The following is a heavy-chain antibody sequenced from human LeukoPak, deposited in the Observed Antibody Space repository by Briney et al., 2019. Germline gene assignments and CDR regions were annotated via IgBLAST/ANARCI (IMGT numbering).Heavy chain of an antibody. CDR3: AKALIAYSYGYAGRSNFDY. D-gene: IGHD5-18*01. CDR2: ISGSGGST. Sequence: GALRLSLAASGFTFNIYAMSWVRQAPGKGLEWMSGISGSGGSTYYADSVKGHFTISRDNSKNTLYLQMNSLRAEDTAIYYCAKALIAYSYGYAGRSNFDYWGPGTLVTVSS. V-gene: IGHV3-23*01. CDR1: GFTFNIYA. J-gene: IGHJ4*02.